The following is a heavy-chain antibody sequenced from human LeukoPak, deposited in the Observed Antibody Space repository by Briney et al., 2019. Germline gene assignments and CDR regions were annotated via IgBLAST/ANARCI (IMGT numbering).Heavy chain of an antibody. CDR2: IYHSGST. J-gene: IGHJ4*02. CDR3: ASGSGSDDY. CDR1: GYSISSGYY. Sequence: NPSETLSLTCTVSGYSISSGYYWGWIRQPPGKGLEWIGSIYHSGSTNYNPSLKSRVTISVDTSKNQFSLKLSSVTAADTAVYYCASGSGSDDYWGQGTLVTVSS. D-gene: IGHD3-10*01. V-gene: IGHV4-38-2*02.